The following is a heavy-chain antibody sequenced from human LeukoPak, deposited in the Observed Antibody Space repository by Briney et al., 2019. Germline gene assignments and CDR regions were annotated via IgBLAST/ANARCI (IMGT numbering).Heavy chain of an antibody. J-gene: IGHJ4*02. CDR3: AKDPPSSSSSWYGY. CDR2: ISGSGGST. CDR1: GFTFSSYA. D-gene: IGHD6-13*01. Sequence: GGSLRLSCAASGFTFSSYAMSWVRQAPGKGLEWVSAISGSGGSTYYADSVKGRFTISRDNSKNTLYLQMNSPRAEDTAVYYCAKDPPSSSSSWYGYWGQGTLVTVSS. V-gene: IGHV3-23*01.